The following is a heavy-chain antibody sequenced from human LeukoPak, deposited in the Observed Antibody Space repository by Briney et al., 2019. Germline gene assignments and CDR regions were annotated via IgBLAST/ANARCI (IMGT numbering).Heavy chain of an antibody. V-gene: IGHV1-69*05. D-gene: IGHD3-3*01. Sequence: ASVKVSCKASGGTFSSYAISWVRQAPGQGLEWMGGIIPIFGTANYAQKFQGRVTITTDESTSTAYMELSSLRSEDTAVYYCARDCGYYQGIYYYYYMDVWGKGTTVTVSS. CDR1: GGTFSSYA. CDR3: ARDCGYYQGIYYYYYMDV. CDR2: IIPIFGTA. J-gene: IGHJ6*03.